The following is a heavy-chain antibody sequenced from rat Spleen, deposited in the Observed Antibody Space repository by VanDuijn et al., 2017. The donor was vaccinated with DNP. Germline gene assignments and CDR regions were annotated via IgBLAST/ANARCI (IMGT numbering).Heavy chain of an antibody. J-gene: IGHJ2*01. CDR2: ISYHGGST. V-gene: IGHV5-22*01. CDR1: GCTFSDYY. Sequence: EVQLVESVGGLVQPGRSLKLSCAASGCTFSDYYMAGVRQAPTEGLECVAYISYHGGSTYYGDSVKGRFTISRDNAKTNLYLKMNSLRSEDMSTYYCARWGGDYFDYWGQGVMVTVSS. CDR3: ARWGGDYFDY.